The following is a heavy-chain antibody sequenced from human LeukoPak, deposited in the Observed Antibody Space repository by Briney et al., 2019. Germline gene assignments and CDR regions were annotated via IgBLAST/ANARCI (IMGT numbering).Heavy chain of an antibody. D-gene: IGHD5-18*01. Sequence: SETLSLTCAVSGVSISSISSNNWAWIRQPPGKGLELIAAIHYSGSTYYNPSFMSRVTISVDTSKSQFSLKLRSLTATDTAVYYCARLPTGYPNWFDTWGQGILVTVSS. V-gene: IGHV4-39*01. CDR2: IHYSGST. J-gene: IGHJ5*02. CDR3: ARLPTGYPNWFDT. CDR1: GVSISSISSNN.